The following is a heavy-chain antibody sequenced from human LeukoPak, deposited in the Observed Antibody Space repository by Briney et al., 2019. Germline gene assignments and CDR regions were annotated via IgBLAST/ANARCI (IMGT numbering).Heavy chain of an antibody. CDR3: ARGIVATVTTEYYYYMDV. Sequence: SQTLSLTCTVSGGSISSGSYYWSWIRQPAGKGLEWIGHIYTSGSTNYNPSLKSRVTISVDTSKNQFSLKLSSVTAADTAVYYCARGIVATVTTEYYYYMDVWGKGTTVTVSS. D-gene: IGHD4-17*01. J-gene: IGHJ6*03. CDR1: GGSISSGSYY. V-gene: IGHV4-61*09. CDR2: IYTSGST.